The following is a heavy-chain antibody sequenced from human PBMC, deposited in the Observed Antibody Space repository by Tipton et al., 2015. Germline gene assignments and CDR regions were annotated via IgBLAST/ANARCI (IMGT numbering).Heavy chain of an antibody. D-gene: IGHD5-24*01. CDR2: IYYSGST. CDR3: ARDLEHGMDV. Sequence: TLSLTCTVSGGSISSSLHYWGWIRQPPGKGLEWIGSIYYSGSTYYNPSLKSRVTISVDTSKNQFSLRLSSVTAADTAVYYCARDLEHGMDVWGQGTTVTVSS. V-gene: IGHV4-39*02. CDR1: GGSISSSLHY. J-gene: IGHJ6*02.